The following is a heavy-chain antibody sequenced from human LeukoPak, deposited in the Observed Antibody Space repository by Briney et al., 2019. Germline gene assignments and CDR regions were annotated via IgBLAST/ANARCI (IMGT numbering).Heavy chain of an antibody. CDR3: ASEGNYDSSGYSRYNYYYMDV. Sequence: SVKVSCKGSGGTFSSYSISWVRQAPGQGLEWMGGIIPAFGTAHYAQEFQGRVTFTTDESTTTAYMELRSLRSEDTAVYYCASEGNYDSSGYSRYNYYYMDVWGKGTAVTVSS. CDR2: IIPAFGTA. J-gene: IGHJ6*03. D-gene: IGHD3-22*01. CDR1: GGTFSSYS. V-gene: IGHV1-69*05.